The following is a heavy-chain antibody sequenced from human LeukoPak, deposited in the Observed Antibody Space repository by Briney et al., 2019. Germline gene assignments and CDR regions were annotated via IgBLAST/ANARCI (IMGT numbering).Heavy chain of an antibody. CDR3: ARDGGTTGTTIAFDI. Sequence: ASVKVSCKASGYTFTGYYMHWVRQAPGQGLEWMGWINPNSGGTNYAQKFQGRVTMTRDTSISTACMELSRLRSDDTAVYCCARDGGTTGTTIAFDIWGQGTMVTVSS. V-gene: IGHV1-2*02. J-gene: IGHJ3*02. CDR2: INPNSGGT. D-gene: IGHD1-1*01. CDR1: GYTFTGYY.